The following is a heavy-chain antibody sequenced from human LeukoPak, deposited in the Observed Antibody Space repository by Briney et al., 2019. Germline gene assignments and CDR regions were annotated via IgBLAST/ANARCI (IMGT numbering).Heavy chain of an antibody. J-gene: IGHJ4*02. Sequence: SETLSLTCAVYGGSFGGYYWSWIRQPPGKGLEWIGEINHSGSTNYNPSLKSRVTISVDTSKNQFSLKLSSVTAADTAVYYCARGLGYYGSGSYLKHWGQGTLVTVSS. V-gene: IGHV4-34*01. CDR3: ARGLGYYGSGSYLKH. D-gene: IGHD3-10*01. CDR1: GGSFGGYY. CDR2: INHSGST.